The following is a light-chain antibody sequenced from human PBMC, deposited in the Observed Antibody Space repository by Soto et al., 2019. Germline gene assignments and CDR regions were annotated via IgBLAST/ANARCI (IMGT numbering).Light chain of an antibody. Sequence: QSGLTEPAALSFSPGQSITISWTGTSSDVGGYNYVSLYQHDPGKGPKRMIHEVSDRPSGISNRFSGSKSANTASLTISGLQAEDEADYYCSSYISATPSVFGTGPKVTVL. CDR3: SSYISATPSV. CDR1: SSDVGGYNY. CDR2: EVS. J-gene: IGLJ1*01. V-gene: IGLV2-14*01.